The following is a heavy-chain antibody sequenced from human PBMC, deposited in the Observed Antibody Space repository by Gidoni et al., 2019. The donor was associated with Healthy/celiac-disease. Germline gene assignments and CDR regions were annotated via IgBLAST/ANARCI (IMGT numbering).Heavy chain of an antibody. Sequence: EVQLVESGGAVVQPGGSLRLSCAASGFTLDDYPMHWVRQAPGKGLEGIPLMSGDGTSTDYADSVNGRFTISRDNSKNSLYLQINSLRTEDTALYYCAKGRLGATAYFDYWGQGTLVTVSS. CDR1: GFTLDDYP. J-gene: IGHJ4*02. V-gene: IGHV3-43*01. D-gene: IGHD1-26*01. CDR3: AKGRLGATAYFDY. CDR2: MSGDGTST.